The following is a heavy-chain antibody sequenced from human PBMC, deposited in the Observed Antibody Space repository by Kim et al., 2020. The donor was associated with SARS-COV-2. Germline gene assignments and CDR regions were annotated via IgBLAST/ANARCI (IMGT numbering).Heavy chain of an antibody. D-gene: IGHD6-13*01. J-gene: IGHJ4*02. Sequence: SETLSLTCTVSGGSISSSSYYWGWIRQPPGKGLEWIGSIYYSGSTYYNPSLKSRVTISVDTSKNQFSLKLSSVTAADTAVYYCASLTIAAAGTAIDYWGQGTLVTVSS. CDR1: GGSISSSSYY. CDR2: IYYSGST. V-gene: IGHV4-39*01. CDR3: ASLTIAAAGTAIDY.